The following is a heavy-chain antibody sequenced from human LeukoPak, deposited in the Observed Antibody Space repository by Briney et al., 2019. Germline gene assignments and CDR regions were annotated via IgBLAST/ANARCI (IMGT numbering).Heavy chain of an antibody. J-gene: IGHJ3*02. Sequence: PGGSLRLSCTASVFTFSNAWMSWVRQAPGKGLEWVGRIKSKTDGGTTDYAAPVKDRFTISRDDSKDTLVQQRNSLKIEDTAVYYCTTAPAASDIWGQGTMVTVSS. V-gene: IGHV3-15*01. CDR3: TTAPAASDI. CDR2: IKSKTDGGTT. CDR1: VFTFSNAW.